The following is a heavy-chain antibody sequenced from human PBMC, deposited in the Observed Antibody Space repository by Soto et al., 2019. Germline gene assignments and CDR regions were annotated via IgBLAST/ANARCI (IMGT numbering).Heavy chain of an antibody. J-gene: IGHJ4*02. CDR1: GFTFSSYW. CDR3: ARGIRSYYGSDY. Sequence: EVQLVESGGGLVQPGGSLRLSCEASGFTFSSYWMHWVRQSPGKGLEWVSRIKGDESSTSYADSVKGRFTISRDNARETLYLQMNSLRAEDTAVYYCARGIRSYYGSDYWGQGTLVTVSS. D-gene: IGHD1-26*01. V-gene: IGHV3-74*01. CDR2: IKGDESST.